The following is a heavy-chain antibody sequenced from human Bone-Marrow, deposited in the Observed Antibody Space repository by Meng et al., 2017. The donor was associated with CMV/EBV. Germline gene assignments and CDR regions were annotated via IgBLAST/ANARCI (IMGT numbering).Heavy chain of an antibody. Sequence: WGSLRLSCAASGFTFSDYYMSWIRQAPGKGLEWVSYISSSGSTIYYAYSVRGRFTISRDNAKNSLYLQMNSLRAEDTAVYYWARDPAYYDFWIGYYADYWGQGTLVTVSS. CDR1: GFTFSDYY. CDR2: ISSSGSTI. CDR3: ARDPAYYDFWIGYYADY. J-gene: IGHJ4*02. V-gene: IGHV3-11*04. D-gene: IGHD3-3*01.